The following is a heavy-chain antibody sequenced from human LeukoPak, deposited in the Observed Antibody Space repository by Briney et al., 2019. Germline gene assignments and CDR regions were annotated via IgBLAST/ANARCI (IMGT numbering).Heavy chain of an antibody. J-gene: IGHJ4*02. CDR1: GLTFSSHG. CDR2: IWYDGSNK. CDR3: ARGDYYDSSGYSAY. V-gene: IGHV3-33*01. Sequence: PGGSLRLSCAASGLTFSSHGMHWVRQAPGKGLEWVAVIWYDGSNKYYADSVKGRFTISRDNSKNTLYLQMNSLRAEDTAVYYCARGDYYDSSGYSAYWGQGTLVTVSS. D-gene: IGHD3-22*01.